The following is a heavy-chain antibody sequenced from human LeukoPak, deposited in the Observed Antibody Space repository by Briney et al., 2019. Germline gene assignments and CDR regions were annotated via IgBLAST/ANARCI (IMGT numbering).Heavy chain of an antibody. J-gene: IGHJ4*02. CDR1: GHSISSYY. V-gene: IGHV4-59*01. CDR3: ARGLRSSSWFFDY. CDR2: IYYTGST. Sequence: SETLSLTCTVSGHSISSYYWNWIRQPPGKGLEWIGYIYYTGSTNCNPSLKSRVTMSVDTSKKQFSLKLNSVTAADTAVYYCARGLRSSSWFFDYWGQGTLVTVSS. D-gene: IGHD6-13*01.